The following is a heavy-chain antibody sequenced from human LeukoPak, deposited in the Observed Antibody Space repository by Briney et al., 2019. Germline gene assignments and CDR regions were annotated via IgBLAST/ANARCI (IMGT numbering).Heavy chain of an antibody. Sequence: ASVKVSCKASGYTFTGYYMHWVRQAPGQGLEWMGWINPNSGGTNYALKFQGRVTMTRDTSISTAYMELSRLRSDDTAVYYCARAQGRGSTTSCYKDWGQGTLVTVSS. D-gene: IGHD2-2*02. CDR3: ARAQGRGSTTSCYKD. CDR1: GYTFTGYY. V-gene: IGHV1-2*02. J-gene: IGHJ4*02. CDR2: INPNSGGT.